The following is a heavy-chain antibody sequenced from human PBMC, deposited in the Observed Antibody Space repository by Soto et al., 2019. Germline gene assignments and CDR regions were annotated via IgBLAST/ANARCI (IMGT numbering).Heavy chain of an antibody. D-gene: IGHD3-10*01. CDR3: AKDMESIGVYWYFDL. CDR2: ISWDGGST. Sequence: GGSLRLSCAASGFTFDDYAMHWVRQAPGKGLEWVSLISWDGGSTYYADSVKGRFTISRDNSKNSLYLQMNSLRAEDTALYYCAKDMESIGVYWYFDLWGRGTLVTVSS. V-gene: IGHV3-43D*03. CDR1: GFTFDDYA. J-gene: IGHJ2*01.